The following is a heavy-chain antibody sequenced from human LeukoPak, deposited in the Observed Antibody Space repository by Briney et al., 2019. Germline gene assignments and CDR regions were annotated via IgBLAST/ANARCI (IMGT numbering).Heavy chain of an antibody. D-gene: IGHD6-19*01. CDR1: GGSFSGYY. Sequence: PSETLSLTCAVYGGSFSGYYWSWIRQPPGKGLEWIGEINHSGSTNYNPSLKSRVTISVDTSKNQFSLKLSSVTAADTAVYYCARDAIVAVGVWGQGTLVTVSS. CDR2: INHSGST. J-gene: IGHJ4*02. CDR3: ARDAIVAVGV. V-gene: IGHV4-34*01.